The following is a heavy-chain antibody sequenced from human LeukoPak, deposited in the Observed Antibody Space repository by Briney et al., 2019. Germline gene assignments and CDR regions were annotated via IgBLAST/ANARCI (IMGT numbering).Heavy chain of an antibody. CDR2: IWYDGSDE. CDR3: AKGGGELGSGSLDY. V-gene: IGHV3-30*02. D-gene: IGHD3-10*01. J-gene: IGHJ4*02. Sequence: GRSLRLSCAASGFIFDDHGMHWVRQAPGKGLEWVAFIWYDGSDEYYADSVKGRLTISRDNSKNTLYLQMNSLTTEDTAVYYCAKGGGELGSGSLDYWGQGTLVTVSS. CDR1: GFIFDDHG.